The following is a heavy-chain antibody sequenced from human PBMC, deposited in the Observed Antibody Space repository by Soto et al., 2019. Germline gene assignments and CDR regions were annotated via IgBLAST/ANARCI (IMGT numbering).Heavy chain of an antibody. CDR2: IWYDGSNK. V-gene: IGHV3-33*01. CDR1: GFTFSSYG. CDR3: ARGHYDILPGYVGADDAFDI. J-gene: IGHJ3*02. D-gene: IGHD3-9*01. Sequence: QVQLVESGGGVVQPGRSLRLSCAASGFTFSSYGMHWVRQAPGKGLEWVAVIWYDGSNKYYADSVKGRFTISRDNSKNTLYLQMNCLRAEDTAVYYCARGHYDILPGYVGADDAFDIWGQGTMVTVSS.